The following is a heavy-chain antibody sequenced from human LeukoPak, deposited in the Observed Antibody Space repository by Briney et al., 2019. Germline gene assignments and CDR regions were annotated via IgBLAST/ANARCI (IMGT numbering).Heavy chain of an antibody. Sequence: GGSLRLSCAAPGFTFSSYSMNWVRQAPGKGLEWVANIKQDGSEKYYVDSVKGRFTISRDNAKNSLYLQMNSLRAEDTAVYYCAREPYGLWGQGTLVTVSS. CDR2: IKQDGSEK. CDR3: AREPYGL. J-gene: IGHJ4*02. CDR1: GFTFSSYS. D-gene: IGHD2-21*01. V-gene: IGHV3-7*01.